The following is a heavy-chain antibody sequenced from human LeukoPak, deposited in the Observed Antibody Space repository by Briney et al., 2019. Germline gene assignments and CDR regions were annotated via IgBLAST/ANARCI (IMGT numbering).Heavy chain of an antibody. D-gene: IGHD1-26*01. CDR3: ARGRSNYYGMDV. V-gene: IGHV4-61*01. CDR2: IYYNGNT. J-gene: IGHJ6*02. CDR1: GASVSSGSYY. Sequence: SETLSLTCNVSGASVSSGSYYWSWIRRPPGKGLEWIGYIYYNGNTNYSPSLKSRVTMSVDTSKNLFSLKVSSVTAADTAVYYCARGRSNYYGMDVWGQGTTVTVSS.